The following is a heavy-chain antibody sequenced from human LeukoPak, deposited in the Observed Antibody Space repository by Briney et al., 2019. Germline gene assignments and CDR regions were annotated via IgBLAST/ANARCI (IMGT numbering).Heavy chain of an antibody. J-gene: IGHJ3*02. CDR2: IYPGDSDT. D-gene: IGHD2-15*01. V-gene: IGHV5-51*01. CDR1: GYRFTNYW. Sequence: GEALDISFHCSGYRFTNYWIGWVRAMPGKGLGWMGIIYPGDSDTITRDSPPFQGQVTISADKSISTAFLQWSSLKASDTAMYYCAKSSPRGYGAFDIWGQGTMVTVSS. CDR3: AKSSPRGYGAFDI.